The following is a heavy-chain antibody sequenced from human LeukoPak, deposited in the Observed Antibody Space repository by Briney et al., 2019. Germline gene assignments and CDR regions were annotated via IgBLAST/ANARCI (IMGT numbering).Heavy chain of an antibody. J-gene: IGHJ3*02. Sequence: SETLSLTCTVSGGSISSGSYYWSWIRQPAGKGLEWIGRIYTSGSTSYNPSLKSRVTISVDTSKNQFSLKLSSVTAADTAVYYCARVGSSDHDAFDIWGQGTMVTVSS. CDR2: IYTSGST. CDR3: ARVGSSDHDAFDI. CDR1: GGSISSGSYY. V-gene: IGHV4-61*02. D-gene: IGHD6-6*01.